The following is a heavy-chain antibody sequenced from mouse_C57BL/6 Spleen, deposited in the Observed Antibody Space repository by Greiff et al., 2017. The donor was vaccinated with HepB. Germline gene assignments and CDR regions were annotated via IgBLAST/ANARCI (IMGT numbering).Heavy chain of an antibody. Sequence: VQLQQSGPELVKPGASVKISCKASGYTFTDYYMNWVKQSHGKSLEWIGDINPNNGGTSYNQKFKGKATLTVDKSSSTAYMELRSLTSEDSAVYYCAHITTVVASDAMDYWGQGTSVTVSS. CDR1: GYTFTDYY. CDR2: INPNNGGT. V-gene: IGHV1-26*01. D-gene: IGHD1-1*01. J-gene: IGHJ4*01. CDR3: AHITTVVASDAMDY.